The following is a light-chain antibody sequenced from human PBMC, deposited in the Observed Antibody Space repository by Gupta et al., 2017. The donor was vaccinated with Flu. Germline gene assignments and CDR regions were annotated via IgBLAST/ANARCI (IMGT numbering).Light chain of an antibody. CDR2: GAS. J-gene: IGKJ3*01. CDR1: HIFSSSY. Sequence: ERATFACRTKHIFSSSYLDWYQKKPVQAPRLLIYGASSMATGIPDRFSGRAAATDLTRTSSRLEPEDFAFYYCQQDSSSPLTFGHGTKVEIK. V-gene: IGKV3-20*01. CDR3: QQDSSSPLT.